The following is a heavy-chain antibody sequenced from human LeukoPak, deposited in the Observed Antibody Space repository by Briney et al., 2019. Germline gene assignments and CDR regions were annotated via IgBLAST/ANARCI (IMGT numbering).Heavy chain of an antibody. D-gene: IGHD6-19*01. CDR1: GGSFSGYY. Sequence: PSGTLSLTCAVYGGSFSGYYWSWIRQPPGKGLEWIGEINHSGSTNYNPSLKSRVTISVDTSKNQFSLKLSSVTAADTAVYYCARGPRKWGGWSLYYWGQGTLVTVSS. CDR2: INHSGST. CDR3: ARGPRKWGGWSLYY. V-gene: IGHV4-34*01. J-gene: IGHJ4*02.